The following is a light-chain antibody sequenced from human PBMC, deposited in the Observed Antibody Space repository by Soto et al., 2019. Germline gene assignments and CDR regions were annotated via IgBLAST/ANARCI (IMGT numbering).Light chain of an antibody. J-gene: IGLJ1*01. Sequence: QSVLTQPASVSGSPGQSITISCTGTTSDIESYDLVSWYQQHPGKVPKIMIYEVSKRPSGDSNRFSGSKSGNTASLTISGLQAEDEADYYCCSSAGGRSPYVFGTGTKVTVL. CDR1: TSDIESYDL. CDR3: CSSAGGRSPYV. V-gene: IGLV2-23*02. CDR2: EVS.